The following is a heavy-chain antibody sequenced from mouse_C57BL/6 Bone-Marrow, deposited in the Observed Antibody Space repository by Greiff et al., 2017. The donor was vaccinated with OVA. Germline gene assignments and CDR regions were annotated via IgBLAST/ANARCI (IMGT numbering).Heavy chain of an antibody. D-gene: IGHD1-1*01. V-gene: IGHV10-1*01. Sequence: EVHLVESGGGLVQPKGSLKLSCAASGFSFNTYAMNWVRQAPGKGLEWVARIRSKSNNYATYYADSVKDRFTISRDDSESMLYLQMNNLKTEDTAMYYCVRHRGGHYYGSSFYYYAMDYWGQGTSVTVSS. CDR1: GFSFNTYA. J-gene: IGHJ4*01. CDR3: VRHRGGHYYGSSFYYYAMDY. CDR2: IRSKSNNYAT.